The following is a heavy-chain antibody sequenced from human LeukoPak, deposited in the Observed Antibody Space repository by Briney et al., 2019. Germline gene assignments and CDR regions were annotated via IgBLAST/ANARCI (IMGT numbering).Heavy chain of an antibody. CDR3: ARDTDTVTTILDY. CDR2: ISGSGGST. J-gene: IGHJ4*02. V-gene: IGHV3-23*01. Sequence: GGSLRLSCAASGFTFSSYATSWVRQAPGKGLEWVSAISGSGGSTYYADSVKGRFTISRDNSKNTLYLQMNSLRAEDTAVYYCARDTDTVTTILDYWGQGTLVTVSS. CDR1: GFTFSSYA. D-gene: IGHD4-17*01.